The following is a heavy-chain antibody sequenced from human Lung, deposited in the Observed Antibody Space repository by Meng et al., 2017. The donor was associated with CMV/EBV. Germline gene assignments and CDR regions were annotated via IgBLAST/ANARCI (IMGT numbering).Heavy chain of an antibody. J-gene: IGHJ4*02. D-gene: IGHD1-1*01. Sequence: ASXXVSXKASGYTFTNYDINWVRQATGQGLEWMGWVNPHSGDTGYAQRFQGRVTMTSDTSISTAYLELSSPRTEDTAIYYCARGQPYLASTGIDHLGQGTLVTVSS. CDR2: VNPHSGDT. CDR3: ARGQPYLASTGIDH. V-gene: IGHV1-8*01. CDR1: GYTFTNYD.